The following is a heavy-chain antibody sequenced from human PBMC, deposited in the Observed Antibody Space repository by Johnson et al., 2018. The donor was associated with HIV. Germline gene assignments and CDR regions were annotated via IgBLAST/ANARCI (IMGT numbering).Heavy chain of an antibody. Sequence: SGGGLVKPGGSLRLSCAASGFTFSNAWMSWVRQAPGKGLEWVGRINSKTDGGTTDYAAPVKGRLPISRDDSKNTLYLQMNSLKTEDTAVYYCTTDYYGSGSYYNSDAFDIWGQGTMVTVSS. CDR3: TTDYYGSGSYYNSDAFDI. CDR1: GFTFSNAW. CDR2: INSKTDGGTT. V-gene: IGHV3-15*01. D-gene: IGHD3-10*01. J-gene: IGHJ3*02.